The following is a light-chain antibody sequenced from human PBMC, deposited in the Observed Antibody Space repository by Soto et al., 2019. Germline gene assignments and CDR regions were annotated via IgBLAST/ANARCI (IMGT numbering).Light chain of an antibody. J-gene: IGKJ5*01. CDR3: QQHGTSPIT. CDR1: RTVIRNN. Sequence: IVLTQSPDTLSLSPGEGATLSCSASRTVIRNNLAWHQQKTGQTPRILVYGESNRATGIPDRLSGSGSGTDLNLTISRLEPDDFAVYYCQQHGTSPITCGQGTRLDIK. CDR2: GES. V-gene: IGKV3-20*01.